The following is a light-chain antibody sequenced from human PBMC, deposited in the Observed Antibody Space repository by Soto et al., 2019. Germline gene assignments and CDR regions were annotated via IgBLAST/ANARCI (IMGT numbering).Light chain of an antibody. V-gene: IGLV1-51*01. CDR2: DDN. Sequence: QSVLTQPPSVSAAPGQKVTISCSGSSSNIGGNSVSWYQQLPGTAPKLLIYDDNKRPSGIPDRFSGSKSGSTASLTVSGLQAEDEADYYCSSYAVTNIFVFGTGTKVTVL. J-gene: IGLJ1*01. CDR1: SSNIGGNS. CDR3: SSYAVTNIFV.